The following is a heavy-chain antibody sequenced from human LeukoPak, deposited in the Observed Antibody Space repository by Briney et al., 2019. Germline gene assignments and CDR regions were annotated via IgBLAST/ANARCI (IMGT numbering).Heavy chain of an antibody. CDR1: GGSISSSSYY. D-gene: IGHD6-6*01. Sequence: SETLSLTCTVSGGSISSSSYYWGWIRQPPGKGLEWIGSIYYSGSTYYNPSLKSRVTISVDTSKNQFSLKLSSVTAADTAVYYCARSVRLLAARRIDYWGQGTLVTVSS. CDR3: ARSVRLLAARRIDY. CDR2: IYYSGST. J-gene: IGHJ4*02. V-gene: IGHV4-39*07.